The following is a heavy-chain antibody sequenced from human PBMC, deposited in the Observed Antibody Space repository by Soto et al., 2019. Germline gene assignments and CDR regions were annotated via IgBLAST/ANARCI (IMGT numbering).Heavy chain of an antibody. V-gene: IGHV3-9*01. J-gene: IGHJ4*02. D-gene: IGHD4-17*01. CDR1: GFPVDGYA. CDR2: ISWNSETI. Sequence: GGSLRLSCPASGFPVDGYAMHWVRQAPGKALDWVSGISWNSETIDYADSVKGRFTISRDNAKSSLFLQMNSLRPDDTALYYCAKDMKWGGMTTIHYFDSWGQGTLVTVSS. CDR3: AKDMKWGGMTTIHYFDS.